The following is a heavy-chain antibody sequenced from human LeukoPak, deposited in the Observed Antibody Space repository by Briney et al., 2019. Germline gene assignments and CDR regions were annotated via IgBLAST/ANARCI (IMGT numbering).Heavy chain of an antibody. CDR3: ARSFRTLAFDI. J-gene: IGHJ3*02. CDR1: GFTFSSYS. V-gene: IGHV3-21*01. D-gene: IGHD3-10*01. Sequence: GGSLRLSCAASGFTFSSYSMNWVRQAPGKGLEWVSSISSSSSYIYYADSVKGRFTISRDNAKNSLYLQMNSLRAEDTAVYYCARSFRTLAFDIWGQGTMVTVSS. CDR2: ISSSSSYI.